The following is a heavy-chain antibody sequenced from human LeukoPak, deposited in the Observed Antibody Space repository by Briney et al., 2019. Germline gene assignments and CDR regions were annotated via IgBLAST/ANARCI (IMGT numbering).Heavy chain of an antibody. J-gene: IGHJ4*02. CDR2: INPIGGNT. V-gene: IGHV1-46*01. CDR1: VYILTSYY. Sequence: VASVKVSRQASVYILTSYYMHWVRPAPGQGREWMGIINPIGGNTTYAQKFQGRVTMTRDMSTNTVYMELSSLRSEDTAIYYWARGGWLQSHGLDYWGQGTLVTVSS. CDR3: ARGGWLQSHGLDY. D-gene: IGHD5-24*01.